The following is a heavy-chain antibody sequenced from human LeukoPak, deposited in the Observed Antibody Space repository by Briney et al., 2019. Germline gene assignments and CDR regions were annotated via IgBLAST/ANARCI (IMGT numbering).Heavy chain of an antibody. J-gene: IGHJ6*04. CDR1: GFTFSSYG. CDR2: IWYDGSNK. Sequence: PGGSLRLSCAASGFTFSSYGMHWVRQAPGKGLEWVAVIWYDGSNKYYADSVKGRFTISRDNSKNTLYLQMNSLRAEDTAVYYCARERRPSLWFGELLFVGMDVWGKGTTVTVSS. D-gene: IGHD3-10*01. CDR3: ARERRPSLWFGELLFVGMDV. V-gene: IGHV3-33*01.